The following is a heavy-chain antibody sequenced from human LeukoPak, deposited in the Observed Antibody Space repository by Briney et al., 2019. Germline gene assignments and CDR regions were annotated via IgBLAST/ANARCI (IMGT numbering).Heavy chain of an antibody. D-gene: IGHD2-2*01. Sequence: PGGSLRLSCAASGFTFSSYAMSWVRQAPGKGLEWVSAISGRGGSTYYADSVKGRFTISRDNSKNTLYLQMNSLRAEDTAVYYCAKWYCSSTSCYSYYYYYMDVWGKGTTVTVSS. CDR1: GFTFSSYA. CDR3: AKWYCSSTSCYSYYYYYMDV. J-gene: IGHJ6*03. V-gene: IGHV3-23*01. CDR2: ISGRGGST.